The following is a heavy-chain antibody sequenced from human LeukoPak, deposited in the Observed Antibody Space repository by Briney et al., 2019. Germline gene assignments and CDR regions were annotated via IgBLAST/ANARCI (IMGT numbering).Heavy chain of an antibody. V-gene: IGHV4-39*01. J-gene: IGHJ5*02. CDR1: GGSISSSHYY. Sequence: SETLSLTCTVSGGSISSSHYYWGWIRQPPGKGLEWIGSIYYSGSTYYNPSLKSRVTISVDTSKNQFSLKLSSVTAADTAVYYCARNHGSGSYYTTLYNWFDPWGQGTLVTVSS. CDR2: IYYSGST. CDR3: ARNHGSGSYYTTLYNWFDP. D-gene: IGHD3-10*01.